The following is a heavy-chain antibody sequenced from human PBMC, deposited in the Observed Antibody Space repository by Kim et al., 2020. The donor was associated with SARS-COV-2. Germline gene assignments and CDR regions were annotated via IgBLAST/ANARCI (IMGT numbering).Heavy chain of an antibody. CDR3: AKDYGGSYYGGDYYYYYYGMDV. CDR1: GFTFDDYT. CDR2: ISWDGGST. V-gene: IGHV3-43*01. J-gene: IGHJ6*02. D-gene: IGHD1-26*01. Sequence: GGSLRLSCAASGFTFDDYTMHWVRQAPGKGLEWVSLISWDGGSTYYADSVKGRFTISRDNSKNSLYLQMNSLRTEDTALYYCAKDYGGSYYGGDYYYYYYGMDVWGQGTTVTVSS.